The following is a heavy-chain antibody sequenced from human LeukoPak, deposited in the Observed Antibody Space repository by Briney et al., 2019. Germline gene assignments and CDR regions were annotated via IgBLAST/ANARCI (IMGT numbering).Heavy chain of an antibody. Sequence: GGSLRLSCEASGFTFSNYGMNWVRQAPGKGLEWVSYIRSNDGTTHYADSVKGHFTISRDNAKNSLSLQMTSLRADDTAVYYCVRGQTSLDNWFDPWGQGTLVIVSS. CDR3: VRGQTSLDNWFDP. CDR1: GFTFSNYG. CDR2: IRSNDGTT. J-gene: IGHJ5*02. V-gene: IGHV3-48*01.